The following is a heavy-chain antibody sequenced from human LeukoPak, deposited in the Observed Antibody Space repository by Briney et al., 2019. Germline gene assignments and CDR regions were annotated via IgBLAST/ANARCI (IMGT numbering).Heavy chain of an antibody. V-gene: IGHV3-7*01. CDR3: ARGAMTDAFDI. J-gene: IGHJ3*02. CDR2: IKQDGSEK. Sequence: PGGSLRLSCAASGFTFSSYWMSWVRQAPGKGLEWVANIKQDGSEKYYVDSVKGRFTISRDNAKNSLYLQMNSLRAGDTAVYYCARGAMTDAFDIWGQGTMVTVSS. CDR1: GFTFSSYW.